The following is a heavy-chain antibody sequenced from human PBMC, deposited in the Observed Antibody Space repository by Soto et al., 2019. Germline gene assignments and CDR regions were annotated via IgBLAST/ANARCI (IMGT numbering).Heavy chain of an antibody. CDR3: ASSSSWYGWGYYFDY. CDR1: GDSVSSNSAA. CDR2: TYYRSKWYN. J-gene: IGHJ4*02. V-gene: IGHV6-1*01. D-gene: IGHD6-13*01. Sequence: SETLSLTCAISGDSVSSNSAAWNWIRQSPSRGLEWLGRTYYRSKWYNDYAVSVKSRITINPDTSKNQFSLQLNSVTPEDTAEYYCASSSSWYGWGYYFDYGGQGTLVTVSA.